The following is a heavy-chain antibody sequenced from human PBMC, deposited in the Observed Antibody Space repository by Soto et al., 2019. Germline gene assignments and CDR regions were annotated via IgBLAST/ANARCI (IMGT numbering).Heavy chain of an antibody. CDR3: ARSSFYGSGSWDYYGLDV. V-gene: IGHV1-3*01. J-gene: IGHJ6*02. D-gene: IGHD3-10*01. CDR2: INAGNGNA. Sequence: QVPLVQSGAEVKKPGASVKVSCKASGFTFTSHAIQWVRQAPGQRLEWMGWINAGNGNAKYSQRFQGRVTIVRDTAAMTAYMELSRLRSEDTAVYYCARSSFYGSGSWDYYGLDVWGQGTTVTVSS. CDR1: GFTFTSHA.